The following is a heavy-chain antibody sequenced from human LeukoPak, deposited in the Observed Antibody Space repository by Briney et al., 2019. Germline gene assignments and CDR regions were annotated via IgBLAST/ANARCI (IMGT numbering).Heavy chain of an antibody. CDR1: GGSISSYC. V-gene: IGHV4-59*08. CDR3: ARRSRFLYYFDY. D-gene: IGHD3-3*01. CDR2: IYYSGST. Sequence: PSETLSLTCTVSGGSISSYCWSWIRQPPGKGLEWIGYIYYSGSTNYNPSLKSRVTISVDTSKNQFSLKLSSVTAADTAVYYCARRSRFLYYFDYWGQGTLVTVSS. J-gene: IGHJ4*02.